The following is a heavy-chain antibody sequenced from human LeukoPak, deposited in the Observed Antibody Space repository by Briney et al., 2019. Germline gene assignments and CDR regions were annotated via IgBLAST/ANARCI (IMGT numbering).Heavy chain of an antibody. D-gene: IGHD6-19*01. Sequence: GGSLRLSCAASGFAFSSYSMNWVRQAPGKGLEWVSSISSSSSYIYYADSVKGRFTISRDNAKNSLYLQMNSLRAEDTAVYYCASPVAGTGFDYWGQGTLVTVSS. V-gene: IGHV3-21*01. CDR2: ISSSSSYI. J-gene: IGHJ4*02. CDR3: ASPVAGTGFDY. CDR1: GFAFSSYS.